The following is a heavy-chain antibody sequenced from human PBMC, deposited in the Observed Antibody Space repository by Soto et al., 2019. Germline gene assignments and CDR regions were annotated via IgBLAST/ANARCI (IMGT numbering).Heavy chain of an antibody. CDR3: AKVAVTTIRYYYYYMDV. CDR1: GFTFSSYA. J-gene: IGHJ6*03. Sequence: GSLRLSCAASGFTFSSYAMSWVRQAPGKGLEWVSAISGSGGSTYYADSVKGRFTISRDNSKNTLYLQMNSLRAEDTAVYYCAKVAVTTIRYYYYYMDVWGKGTTVTVSS. D-gene: IGHD4-17*01. CDR2: ISGSGGST. V-gene: IGHV3-23*01.